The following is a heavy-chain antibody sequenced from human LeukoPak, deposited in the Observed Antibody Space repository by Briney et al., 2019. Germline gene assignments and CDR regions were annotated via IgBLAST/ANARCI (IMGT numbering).Heavy chain of an antibody. CDR1: IDSISSSTYY. D-gene: IGHD3-10*01. CDR3: ARGGKSEYYGSGSHDY. V-gene: IGHV4-39*07. CDR2: INHSGRT. J-gene: IGHJ4*02. Sequence: KSSETLSLTCTVSIDSISSSTYYWGWIRQPPGKGLEWIGEINHSGRTNYNPSLKSRVTVSADMSRLQFSLKLSSVTAADTAVYYCARGGKSEYYGSGSHDYWGQGILVTVSS.